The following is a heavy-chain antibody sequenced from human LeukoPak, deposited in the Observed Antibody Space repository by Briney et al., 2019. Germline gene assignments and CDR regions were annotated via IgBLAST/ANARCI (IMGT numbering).Heavy chain of an antibody. CDR1: GFTFDDYA. CDR2: ISWNSGSI. Sequence: GGSLRLSCAASGFTFDDYAMHWVRQAPGKGLEWVSGISWNSGSIGYADSVKGRFTISRDNAKNSLYLQMNSLRAEDTALYYRAKAGDTFYYGMDVWGQGTTVTVSS. V-gene: IGHV3-9*01. CDR3: AKAGDTFYYGMDV. D-gene: IGHD2/OR15-2a*01. J-gene: IGHJ6*02.